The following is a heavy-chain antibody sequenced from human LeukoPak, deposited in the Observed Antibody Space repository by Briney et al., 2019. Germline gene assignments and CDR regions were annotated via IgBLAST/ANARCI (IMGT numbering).Heavy chain of an antibody. D-gene: IGHD5-12*01. CDR2: INHSGST. J-gene: IGHJ6*04. CDR1: GGSFSGYY. CDR3: ARGISLRVRYSKHGMDV. V-gene: IGHV4-34*01. Sequence: PSETLSLTCAVYGGSFSGYYWSWIRQPPGKGLEWIGEINHSGSTNYNPSLKSRVTISVDTSKNQFPLKLSSVTAADTAVYYCARGISLRVRYSKHGMDVWGKGTTVTVSS.